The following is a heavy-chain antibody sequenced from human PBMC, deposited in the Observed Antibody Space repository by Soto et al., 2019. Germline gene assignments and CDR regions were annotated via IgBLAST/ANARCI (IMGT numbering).Heavy chain of an antibody. J-gene: IGHJ6*02. CDR2: FNPNSVGT. D-gene: IGHD6-6*01. V-gene: IGHV1-2*04. CDR3: ARTGVAARHNYYYYGMDV. Sequence: ASVKVSCKASGYTFTGYYMHWVRQAPGQGLDWMGWFNPNSVGTNYAQKFQGWVTMTRDTSISTAYMELSRLRSDDTAVYYCARTGVAARHNYYYYGMDVWGQGTTVTVSS. CDR1: GYTFTGYY.